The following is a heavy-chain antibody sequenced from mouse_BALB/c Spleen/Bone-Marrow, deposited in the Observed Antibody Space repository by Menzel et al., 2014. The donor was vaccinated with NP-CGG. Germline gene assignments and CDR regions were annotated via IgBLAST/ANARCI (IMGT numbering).Heavy chain of an antibody. D-gene: IGHD3-3*01. CDR2: IYPGGGNT. V-gene: IGHV1-77*01. CDR1: GYTFTDYY. J-gene: IGHJ3*01. Sequence: QVQLQQPGAELARPGASVKLSCKASGYTFTDYYINWVKQRTGQGLEWIGEIYPGGGNTYYNEKFKGKATLTADKSSSTAYMQLSSLTSEDSAVYFCAREGDPGAWFAYWGQGTLVTVSA. CDR3: AREGDPGAWFAY.